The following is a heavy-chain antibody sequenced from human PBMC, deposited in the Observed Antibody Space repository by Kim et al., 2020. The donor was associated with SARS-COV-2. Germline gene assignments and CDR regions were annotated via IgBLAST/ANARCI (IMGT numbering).Heavy chain of an antibody. CDR3: ARHYASGTYPLDY. D-gene: IGHD3-10*01. Sequence: SETLSLTCTVSGDSINTYYWSWIRQPPGKGLEWIAYTHYSGSTNYNPSLKSRVTLSIDTSKNQLTLTLTSVTAADTAVYYCARHYASGTYPLDYWGQGTLVTVSS. V-gene: IGHV4-59*08. CDR2: THYSGST. CDR1: GDSINTYY. J-gene: IGHJ4*02.